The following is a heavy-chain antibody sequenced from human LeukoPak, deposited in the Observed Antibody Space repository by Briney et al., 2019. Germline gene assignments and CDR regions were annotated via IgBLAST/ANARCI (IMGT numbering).Heavy chain of an antibody. CDR2: IRFDGTIK. CDR3: ANGPHYQILTGYYKVRSHLDY. D-gene: IGHD3-9*01. CDR1: GFTFSSYG. J-gene: IGHJ4*02. V-gene: IGHV3-30*02. Sequence: GGSQRLSCAASGFTFSSYGMHWVRQAPGKGLEWVAFIRFDGTIKHYADSVKGRFTISRDNSKNTLYLQMNSLRAEDTAVYSCANGPHYQILTGYYKVRSHLDYWGQGTLVTVSS.